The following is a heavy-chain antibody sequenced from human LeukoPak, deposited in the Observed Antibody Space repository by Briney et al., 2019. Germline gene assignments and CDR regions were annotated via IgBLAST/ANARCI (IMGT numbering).Heavy chain of an antibody. D-gene: IGHD3-10*01. J-gene: IGHJ2*01. CDR3: ARRGLTLRTWYFDL. V-gene: IGHV4-38-2*01. CDR2: TVHRGST. CDR1: GYSVSSGHF. Sequence: SETLSRTCAVSGYSVSSGHFWGWIRQSPGKGLEWIGSTVHRGSTYHNPPLMRRVTISLDSSKNQLSLKLRSVTAADTAIYYCARRGLTLRTWYFDLWGRGTLVTVSS.